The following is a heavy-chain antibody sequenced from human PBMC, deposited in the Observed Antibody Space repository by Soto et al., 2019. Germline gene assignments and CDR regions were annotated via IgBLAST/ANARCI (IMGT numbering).Heavy chain of an antibody. Sequence: GGSMRLSCAASGLTFSSYGMHWVRQETGKGLEWVAVIWYDGSNKYYAESVKGRFTISRDNSKNTLYLQMNSLRAEDTAVYYCTRDQLGYCSGGSCYSVAFDIWGQGTMVTVSS. CDR1: GLTFSSYG. CDR3: TRDQLGYCSGGSCYSVAFDI. CDR2: IWYDGSNK. J-gene: IGHJ3*02. V-gene: IGHV3-33*01. D-gene: IGHD2-15*01.